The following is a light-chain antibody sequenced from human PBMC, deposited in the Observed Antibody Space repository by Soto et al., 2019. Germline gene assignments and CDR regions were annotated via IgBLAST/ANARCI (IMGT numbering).Light chain of an antibody. CDR1: QSVSNNY. V-gene: IGKV3-20*01. CDR3: QQCGSSLYT. J-gene: IGKJ2*01. CDR2: GAS. Sequence: EIVLTQSPGPLSFSPGERATLSCRASQSVSNNYLAWYQQRPGQAPRLLIYGASTRATGIPDRFSGSGSGTDFTLTISRLEPEDFAVYYCQQCGSSLYTFGQGTKLEIK.